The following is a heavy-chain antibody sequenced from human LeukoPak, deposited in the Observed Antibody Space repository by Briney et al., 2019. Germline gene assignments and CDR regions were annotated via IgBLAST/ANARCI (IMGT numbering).Heavy chain of an antibody. D-gene: IGHD3-22*01. CDR2: ISGTGGTI. V-gene: IGHV3-23*01. J-gene: IGHJ4*02. CDR1: GFTFSSYA. CDR3: ASGQGLYDISDYFFGHFDY. Sequence: PGGSLRLSCGASGFTFSSYAMSWVRQTPGKGLEWVSAISGTGGTIYYADSVKGRFTLSRDNSKNTLYLQMNSLRGEDTAVYYCASGQGLYDISDYFFGHFDYWGQGTLVTVSS.